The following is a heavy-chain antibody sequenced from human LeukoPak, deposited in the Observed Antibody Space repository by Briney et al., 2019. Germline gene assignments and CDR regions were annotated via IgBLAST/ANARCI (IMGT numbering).Heavy chain of an antibody. CDR1: GYTFTSYG. Sequence: GASVKVSCKASGYTFTSYGISWVRQAPGQGLEWMGWINPNSGGTNYAQKFQGRVTMTRDTSISTAYMELSRLRSDDTAVYYCARDKYRIKGIAAPPHYMDVWGKGTTVTVSS. V-gene: IGHV1-2*02. D-gene: IGHD6-13*01. CDR2: INPNSGGT. J-gene: IGHJ6*03. CDR3: ARDKYRIKGIAAPPHYMDV.